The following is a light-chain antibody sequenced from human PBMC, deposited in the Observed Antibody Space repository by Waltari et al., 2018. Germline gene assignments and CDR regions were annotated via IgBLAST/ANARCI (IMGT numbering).Light chain of an antibody. Sequence: DIVMTPSPYSLAVSLGERATINCKASQNLLYSSNNKNYLAWYQLKPGQPPNLLIYWQSTREVGSPDRFIGSGSGTDFTLTISSLQAEDVAVYYCQQYYTTPPYTFGQGTKLEIK. CDR1: QNLLYSSNNKNY. CDR3: QQYYTTPPYT. J-gene: IGKJ2*01. V-gene: IGKV4-1*01. CDR2: WQS.